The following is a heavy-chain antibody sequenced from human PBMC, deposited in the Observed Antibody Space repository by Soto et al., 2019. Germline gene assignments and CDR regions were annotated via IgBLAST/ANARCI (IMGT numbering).Heavy chain of an antibody. CDR2: ISGSGGST. V-gene: IGHV3-23*01. J-gene: IGHJ4*02. CDR1: GFTFSSYA. Sequence: GGSLRLSCAASGFTFSSYAMSWVRQAPGKGLEWVSAISGSGGSTYYADSVKGRFTISRDNSKNTLYLQMNSLRAEDTAVYYCAKNMYYDILTGYSHYFDYWGQGTLVTVSS. D-gene: IGHD3-9*01. CDR3: AKNMYYDILTGYSHYFDY.